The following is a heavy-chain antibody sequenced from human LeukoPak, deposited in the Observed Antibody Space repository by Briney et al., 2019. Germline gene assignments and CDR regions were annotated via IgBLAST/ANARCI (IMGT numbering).Heavy chain of an antibody. Sequence: GGSLRLSCAASGFTFSDNYMSWIRQAPGKGLEWVSYISSGNTIYYTDSVKGRFTISRDNAKNSLYLQMNSLRPEDTAVYYCARDRRDSSGKFPNDAFDIWGQGTMVTVSS. D-gene: IGHD6-19*01. CDR1: GFTFSDNY. CDR3: ARDRRDSSGKFPNDAFDI. V-gene: IGHV3-11*04. J-gene: IGHJ3*02. CDR2: ISSGNTI.